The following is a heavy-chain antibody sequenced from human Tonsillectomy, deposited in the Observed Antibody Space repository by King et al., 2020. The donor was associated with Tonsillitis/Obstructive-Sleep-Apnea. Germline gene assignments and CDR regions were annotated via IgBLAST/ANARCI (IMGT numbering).Heavy chain of an antibody. D-gene: IGHD5-24*01. Sequence: TLKESGPTLVKPTQTLTLACTFSGFSLSTSGVGVGWIRQPPGKALEWLALIYWDDDKRYSPSLRSRLTITKDTSKNQVVLIMTNMDPVDTATYFCAHTALGPVGGMATKGFAYWGQGTLVTVSS. CDR3: AHTALGPVGGMATKGFAY. CDR2: IYWDDDK. J-gene: IGHJ4*02. V-gene: IGHV2-5*02. CDR1: GFSLSTSGVG.